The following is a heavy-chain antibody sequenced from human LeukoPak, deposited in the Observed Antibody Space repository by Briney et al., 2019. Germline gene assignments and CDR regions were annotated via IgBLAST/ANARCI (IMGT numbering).Heavy chain of an antibody. D-gene: IGHD6-6*01. CDR3: AKDHGRIAARPLWFDP. V-gene: IGHV3-23*01. Sequence: PGASLRLSWAASGFTFSSYAMSWVRQAPGKGLEWVSAISGSGGSTYYADSVKGRFTISRDNSKNTLYLQMNSLRAEDTAVYYCAKDHGRIAARPLWFDPWGQGTLVTVSS. CDR1: GFTFSSYA. J-gene: IGHJ5*02. CDR2: ISGSGGST.